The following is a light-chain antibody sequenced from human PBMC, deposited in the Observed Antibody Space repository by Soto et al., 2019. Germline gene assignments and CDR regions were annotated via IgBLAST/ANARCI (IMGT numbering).Light chain of an antibody. Sequence: EIVLTQSPATLSLSPGERAILSCRASQSVNSYLAWYQQKCGQAPRLLIYDTSNRATGIPDRFSGSGSGTDFTLTISSLEPEDFAVYYCQQRSFWPTFGQGTRLEIK. CDR3: QQRSFWPT. CDR1: QSVNSY. J-gene: IGKJ2*01. V-gene: IGKV3-11*01. CDR2: DTS.